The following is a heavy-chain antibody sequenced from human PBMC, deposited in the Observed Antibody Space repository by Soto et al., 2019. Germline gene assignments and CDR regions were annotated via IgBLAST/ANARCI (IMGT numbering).Heavy chain of an antibody. CDR1: GGSFSAYY. CDR3: ARGSVDTVDSSGFYDY. J-gene: IGHJ4*02. CDR2: INHSGGT. Sequence: PSETLCLTCAVYGGSFSAYYWSWIRQPPGKGLEWIGEINHSGGTSYNPSLKSRVTISVDTSKSKFSLNLTSVTATARAVYYCARGSVDTVDSSGFYDYWGQGTPVTVYS. V-gene: IGHV4-34*01. D-gene: IGHD3-22*01.